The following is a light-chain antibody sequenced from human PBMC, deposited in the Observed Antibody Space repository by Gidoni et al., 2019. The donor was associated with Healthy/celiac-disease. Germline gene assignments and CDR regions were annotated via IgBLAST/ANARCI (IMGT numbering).Light chain of an antibody. J-gene: IGKJ4*01. CDR2: GES. V-gene: IGKV3-20*01. Sequence: EIVFTQSPGTLSLSPGERATLSCRASQSVSSSYLAWYKQKTGQDPRLLIYGESSRATGITDRFSGSGSGTDFTRTISRLEPEDCAVYYCQQYGRSITFGGGTKVEIK. CDR1: QSVSSSY. CDR3: QQYGRSIT.